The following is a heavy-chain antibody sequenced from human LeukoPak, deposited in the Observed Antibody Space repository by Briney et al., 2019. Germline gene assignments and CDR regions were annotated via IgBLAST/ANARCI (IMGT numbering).Heavy chain of an antibody. CDR2: INRSGST. J-gene: IGHJ4*02. D-gene: IGHD6-13*01. V-gene: IGHV4-34*01. CDR1: GGSFSGYY. CDR3: ARGGGSSSWYVFDY. Sequence: SETLSLTCAVYGGSFSGYYWSWIRQPPGKGLEWIEEINRSGSTNYNPSLKSRVTISVDTSKNQFSLKLSSVTAADTAVYYCARGGGSSSWYVFDYWGQGTLVTVSS.